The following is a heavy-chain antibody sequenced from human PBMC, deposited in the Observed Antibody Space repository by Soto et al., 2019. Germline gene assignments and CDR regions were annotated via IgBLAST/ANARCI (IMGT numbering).Heavy chain of an antibody. V-gene: IGHV3-21*01. Sequence: PGGSLRLSCGASGFPFSSYSMNWVRQAPGKGLEWVSSISSSSSYIYYADSVKGRFTISRDNAKNSLYLQMNSLRAEDTAVYYCASIAISHRPPPYYMDVWGKGTTVTVSS. CDR1: GFPFSSYS. J-gene: IGHJ6*03. CDR3: ASIAISHRPPPYYMDV. CDR2: ISSSSSYI. D-gene: IGHD3-9*01.